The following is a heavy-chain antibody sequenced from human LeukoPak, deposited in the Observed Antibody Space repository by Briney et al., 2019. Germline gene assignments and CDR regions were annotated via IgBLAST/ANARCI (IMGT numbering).Heavy chain of an antibody. D-gene: IGHD6-13*01. J-gene: IGHJ5*02. Sequence: SETLSLTCAVYGGSFSGYYWSWIRQPPGKGLEWIGEINHSGSTNYNPSLKSRVTISVDTSKNQFSLKLSSVTAADTAVYYCARGSRYGYSSSWYISNWFDPWGQGTLVTVSS. V-gene: IGHV4-34*01. CDR1: GGSFSGYY. CDR2: INHSGST. CDR3: ARGSRYGYSSSWYISNWFDP.